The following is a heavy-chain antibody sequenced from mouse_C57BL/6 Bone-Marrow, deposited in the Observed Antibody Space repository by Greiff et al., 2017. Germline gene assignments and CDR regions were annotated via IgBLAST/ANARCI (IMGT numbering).Heavy chain of an antibody. CDR2: INPNNGGT. CDR1: GYTFTDYN. Sequence: VQLQQSGPELVKPGASVKIPCKASGYTFTDYNMDWVKQSHGKSLEWIGDINPNNGGTIYNQKFKGKATLTVDKSSSTAYMGLRSLTSEDTAVYYCARSDYYGSSFFDYWGQGTTLTVSS. V-gene: IGHV1-18*01. CDR3: ARSDYYGSSFFDY. J-gene: IGHJ2*01. D-gene: IGHD1-1*01.